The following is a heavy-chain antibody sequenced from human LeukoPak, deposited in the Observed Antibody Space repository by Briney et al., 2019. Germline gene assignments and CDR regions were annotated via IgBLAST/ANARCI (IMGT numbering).Heavy chain of an antibody. Sequence: PGGSLRLSCATSGFTFSGNGLHWVRQAPGKGLEWVAFIRYDGSNEYYADSVKGRFTISRDNSKNTLYLQMNSLRTEDTAVYYCAKTGYSGSAYGTWYFDYWGQGTLVSVSS. D-gene: IGHD5-12*01. CDR3: AKTGYSGSAYGTWYFDY. J-gene: IGHJ4*02. V-gene: IGHV3-30*02. CDR1: GFTFSGNG. CDR2: IRYDGSNE.